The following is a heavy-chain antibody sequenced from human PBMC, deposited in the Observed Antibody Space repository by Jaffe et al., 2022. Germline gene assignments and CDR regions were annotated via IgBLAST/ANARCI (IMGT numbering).Heavy chain of an antibody. Sequence: QLQLQESGPGLVKPSETLSLTCTVSGGSISSSSYYWGWIRQPPGKGLEWIGSIYYSGSTYYNPSLKSRVTISVDTSKNQFSLKLSSVTAADTAVYYCARHPHSSSSAVPTEGFDYWGQGTLVTVSS. D-gene: IGHD6-6*01. CDR2: IYYSGST. J-gene: IGHJ4*02. CDR1: GGSISSSSYY. V-gene: IGHV4-39*01. CDR3: ARHPHSSSSAVPTEGFDY.